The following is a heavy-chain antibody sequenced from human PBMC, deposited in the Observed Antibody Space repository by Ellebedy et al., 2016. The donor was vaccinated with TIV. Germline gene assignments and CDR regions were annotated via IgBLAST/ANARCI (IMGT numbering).Heavy chain of an antibody. CDR1: GFTFRSYG. CDR2: ISHDGSNK. CDR3: AKRGDNSPNHSNSLFDY. V-gene: IGHV3-30*18. D-gene: IGHD4-23*01. J-gene: IGHJ4*02. Sequence: GESLKISCAASGFTFRSYGMHWVRQAPGKGLEWVAVISHDGSNKYYADSVKGRFTISRDNSKNTLYLQMNSLRAEDTAIYYCAKRGDNSPNHSNSLFDYWGQGTLVTVSS.